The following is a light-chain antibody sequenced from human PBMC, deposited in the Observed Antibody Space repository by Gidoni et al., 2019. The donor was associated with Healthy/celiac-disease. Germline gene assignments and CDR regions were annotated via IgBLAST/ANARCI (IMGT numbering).Light chain of an antibody. CDR2: AAS. CDR1: QGISSY. J-gene: IGKJ5*01. Sequence: DIQLTQSPSFLSASVGDRVTITCRASQGISSYLDWYQQKQGKAPKILIYAASSLQSGVPSMFIGSGSGTEFTLTISSLQPEDFATYYCQQLNSYLIPFGHGTRLEIK. CDR3: QQLNSYLIP. V-gene: IGKV1-9*01.